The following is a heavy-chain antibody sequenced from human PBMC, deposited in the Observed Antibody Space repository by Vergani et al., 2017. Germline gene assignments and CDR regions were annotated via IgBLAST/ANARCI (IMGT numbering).Heavy chain of an antibody. D-gene: IGHD3-10*01. J-gene: IGHJ4*02. CDR1: GGSFSGYY. V-gene: IGHV4-34*01. CDR3: ARLGSTYYYGSGSYFIY. Sequence: QVQLQQWGAGLLKPSETLSLTCAVYGGSFSGYYWSWIRQPPGKGLEWIGEINHSVSTNYNPSLKSRVTISVDTSKNQLSLNLSSVTAADTAVYYCARLGSTYYYGSGSYFIYWGQGTLVTVSS. CDR2: INHSVST.